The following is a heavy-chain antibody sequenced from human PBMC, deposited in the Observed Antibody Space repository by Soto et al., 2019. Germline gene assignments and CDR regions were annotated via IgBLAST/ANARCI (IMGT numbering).Heavy chain of an antibody. D-gene: IGHD2-2*01. CDR1: GVSITTGDHY. V-gene: IGHV4-30-4*08. J-gene: IGHJ5*02. CDR2: LYKSGNT. Sequence: QVQLQESGPGLVTASQTLSLTCTVSGVSITTGDHYWSWFRQPPGKGLEWIGFLYKSGNTYFNPALSRRVTMSQDTSANQFSLRLRSVTAADTAVYYCARVIMPPVILTNWFDPWGQGTLVTVSS. CDR3: ARVIMPPVILTNWFDP.